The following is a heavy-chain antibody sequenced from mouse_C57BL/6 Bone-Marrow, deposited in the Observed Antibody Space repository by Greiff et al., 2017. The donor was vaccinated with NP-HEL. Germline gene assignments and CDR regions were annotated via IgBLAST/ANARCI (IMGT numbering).Heavy chain of an antibody. Sequence: VQLQQSGAELVKPGASVKLSCKATGYTFTGYWIEWVKQRPGHGLEWIGEILPGSGSTNYNEKFKGKATFTADTSSNTAYMQLSSLTTEDSAVYYCAREMITTVVAGGDFDYWGQGTTLTVSS. J-gene: IGHJ2*01. CDR1: GYTFTGYW. D-gene: IGHD1-1*01. V-gene: IGHV1-9*01. CDR3: AREMITTVVAGGDFDY. CDR2: ILPGSGST.